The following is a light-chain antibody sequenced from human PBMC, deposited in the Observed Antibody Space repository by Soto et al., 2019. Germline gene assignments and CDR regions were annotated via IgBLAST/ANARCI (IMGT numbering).Light chain of an antibody. J-gene: IGKJ1*01. CDR1: QSISSW. CDR2: KAS. Sequence: MHMTHSPSTLSASLLYRFTIICRASQSISSWLAWYQQKPGKAPKTLIYKASSLESGVPPRFSGSASGTEFTLAISNLQPDDFATYYCQQYKNYWTFGQGTKVDIK. CDR3: QQYKNYWT. V-gene: IGKV1-5*03.